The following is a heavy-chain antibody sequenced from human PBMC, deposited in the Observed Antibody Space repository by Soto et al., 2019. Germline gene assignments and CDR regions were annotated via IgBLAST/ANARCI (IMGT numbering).Heavy chain of an antibody. CDR1: GFTFSSYA. J-gene: IGHJ4*02. D-gene: IGHD5-18*01. Sequence: EVQLLESGGGLVQPGGSLRLSCAASGFTFSSYAMSWVRQAPGKGLEWVSDISGSGGSRYNADSVKGQSTIARDNSKNTIYMQLTSLLNEDTAVYYCAKDRRHRIRLWFTGHDALYFDYWGQGSLVTVCS. CDR3: AKDRRHRIRLWFTGHDALYFDY. V-gene: IGHV3-23*01. CDR2: ISGSGGSR.